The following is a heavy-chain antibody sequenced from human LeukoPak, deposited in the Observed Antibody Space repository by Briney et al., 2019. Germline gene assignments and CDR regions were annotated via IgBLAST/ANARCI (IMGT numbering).Heavy chain of an antibody. CDR3: ARAGYSMDTEYFQH. D-gene: IGHD5-18*01. V-gene: IGHV3-64*01. CDR1: GFAFSSCT. CDR2: INSNGGST. J-gene: IGHJ1*01. Sequence: QPGGSLRLSCAASGFAFSSCTMHWVRQAPGKRLEYVSAINSNGGSTYYANSVKGRFTISRDNSKNTLYLHMGSLRAEDMAVYYCARAGYSMDTEYFQHWGQGTLVTVSS.